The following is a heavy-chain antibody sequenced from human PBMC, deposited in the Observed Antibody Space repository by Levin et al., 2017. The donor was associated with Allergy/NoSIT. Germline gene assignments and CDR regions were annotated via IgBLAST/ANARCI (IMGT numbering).Heavy chain of an antibody. D-gene: IGHD4-23*01. CDR3: AREGGDYGGNDWFDP. CDR2: IIPIFGTA. J-gene: IGHJ5*02. V-gene: IGHV1-69*13. Sequence: SVKVSCKASGGTFSSYAISWVRQAPGQGLEWMGGIIPIFGTANYAQKFQGRVTITADESTSTAYMELSSLRSEDTAVYYCAREGGDYGGNDWFDPWGQGTLVTVSS. CDR1: GGTFSSYA.